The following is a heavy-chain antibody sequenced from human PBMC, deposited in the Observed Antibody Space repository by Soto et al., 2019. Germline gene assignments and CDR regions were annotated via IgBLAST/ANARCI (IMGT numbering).Heavy chain of an antibody. CDR1: GFTFSTYD. D-gene: IGHD6-25*01. CDR3: ARRGIDTMSGFHGLDV. CDR2: IVVAGDT. J-gene: IGHJ3*01. V-gene: IGHV3-13*01. Sequence: EVLLVESGGGLVQPGGSLRLSCTTSGFTFSTYDMHWVRQVTGKGLEWVSGIVVAGDTYYPDSVKGRFTITRENAKNSLYLQMDSLRVEDTAVYYCARRGIDTMSGFHGLDVWGLGTKVTVSS.